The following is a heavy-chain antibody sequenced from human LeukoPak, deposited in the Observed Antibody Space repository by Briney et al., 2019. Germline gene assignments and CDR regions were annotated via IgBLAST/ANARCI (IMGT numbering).Heavy chain of an antibody. D-gene: IGHD1-26*01. Sequence: PGGSLRLSCAASGFNFDDYAMHWVRQAPGKGLEWVSGISWNSVNIGYADSVKGRFTISRDNAKNTLYLQMNGLRDGDTALYYCAKDRLSLSGSYPSWGQGTLVTVSS. CDR3: AKDRLSLSGSYPS. CDR1: GFNFDDYA. CDR2: ISWNSVNI. V-gene: IGHV3-9*01. J-gene: IGHJ4*02.